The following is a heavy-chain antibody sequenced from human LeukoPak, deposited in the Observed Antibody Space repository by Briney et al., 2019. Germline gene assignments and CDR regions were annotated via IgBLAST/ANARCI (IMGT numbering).Heavy chain of an antibody. Sequence: GSLRLSCAASGFTFRLFAMHWVRQSPGKGLEWVAVTTFDGRNNYYADSVKGRFTISRDNSEKTLFLQMESLRAEDTAVYYCARDFSDVDTVPPGWGQGTLVIVSS. CDR2: TTFDGRNN. D-gene: IGHD5-18*01. J-gene: IGHJ4*02. CDR1: GFTFRLFA. V-gene: IGHV3-30*04. CDR3: ARDFSDVDTVPPG.